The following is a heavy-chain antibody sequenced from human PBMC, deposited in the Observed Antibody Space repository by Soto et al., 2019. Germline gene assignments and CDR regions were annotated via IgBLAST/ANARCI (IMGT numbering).Heavy chain of an antibody. Sequence: QVQLVQSGAEVKKPGASVEVSCKASGYTFTSYDINWVRQATGQGLEWMGWMNPNSGNTGYAQKFQGRVTMTRNTSISTAYMELSSLRSEDTAVYYCARGFYDSSGPYYYYYYGMDVWGQGTTVTVSS. CDR1: GYTFTSYD. CDR3: ARGFYDSSGPYYYYYYGMDV. J-gene: IGHJ6*02. D-gene: IGHD3-22*01. CDR2: MNPNSGNT. V-gene: IGHV1-8*01.